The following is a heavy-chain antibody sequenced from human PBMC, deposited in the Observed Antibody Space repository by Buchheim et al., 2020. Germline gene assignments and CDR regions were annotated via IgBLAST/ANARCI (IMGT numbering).Heavy chain of an antibody. D-gene: IGHD5-12*01. Sequence: QVQLQESGPGLVRPSETLSLTCNVSGDSTSNNDYYWGWIRQPPGKGLEYIGGILASGSIRYNPSLKSRVTISADASKNQVSLELRPVTAADTAVYYCTRQKVAPTNWFDPWGLGTL. J-gene: IGHJ5*02. CDR2: ILASGSI. CDR3: TRQKVAPTNWFDP. V-gene: IGHV4-39*01. CDR1: GDSTSNNDYY.